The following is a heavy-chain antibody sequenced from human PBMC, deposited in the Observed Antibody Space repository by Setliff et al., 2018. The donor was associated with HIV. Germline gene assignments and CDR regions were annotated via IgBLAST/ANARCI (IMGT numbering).Heavy chain of an antibody. CDR2: INWNSDNI. CDR1: GFTFSDYA. J-gene: IGHJ3*02. Sequence: PGGSLRLSCAASGFTFSDYAMHWVRLTPGKGLEWVSGINWNSDNIGYAGSVKGRFTISRDNAKNSLHLQMNSLRAEDTALYYCAKDWVKGRDIAQAVDAFDIWGQGTMVTVSS. D-gene: IGHD6-13*01. V-gene: IGHV3-9*01. CDR3: AKDWVKGRDIAQAVDAFDI.